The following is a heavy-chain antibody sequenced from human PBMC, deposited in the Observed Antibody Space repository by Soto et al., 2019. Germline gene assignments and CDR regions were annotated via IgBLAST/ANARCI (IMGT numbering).Heavy chain of an antibody. CDR1: GGSISSGGYY. CDR2: IYYSGST. Sequence: QVQLQESGPGLVKPSQTLSLTCTVSGGSISSGGYYWSWIRQHPGKGLEWIGYIYYSGSTYYNPSLKSRVTISVDTSQNQFSLKLSSVTAADTAVYYCARGRRWLQFPFDLWGRGTLVTVSS. V-gene: IGHV4-31*03. J-gene: IGHJ2*01. D-gene: IGHD5-12*01. CDR3: ARGRRWLQFPFDL.